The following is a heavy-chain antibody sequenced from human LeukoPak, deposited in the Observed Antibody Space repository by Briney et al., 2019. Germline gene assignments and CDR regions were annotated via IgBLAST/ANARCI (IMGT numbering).Heavy chain of an antibody. CDR1: GYTFTSFY. Sequence: ASVTVSCKASGYTFTSFYMDWVRQAPGQGLEWMGIINPSDGSTSYAQRFQGRVTMTRDMSTRTVYMELRSLRSEDTALYYCARSQKDCSSSSCYLFDYWGQGTLVTVSS. CDR2: INPSDGST. CDR3: ARSQKDCSSSSCYLFDY. V-gene: IGHV1-46*01. J-gene: IGHJ4*02. D-gene: IGHD2-15*01.